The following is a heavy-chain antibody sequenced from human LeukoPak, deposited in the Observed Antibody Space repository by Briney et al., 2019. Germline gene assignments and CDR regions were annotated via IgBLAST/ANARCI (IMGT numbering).Heavy chain of an antibody. Sequence: SETLSLTCTVSGGSISSGSYYWGWIRQPPGKGLEWIGSIYYSGSTYYNPSLKSRVTISVDTSKNQFSLKLSSVTAADTAVYYCASQRYSSSWHVVDYFDYWGQGTLVTVSS. CDR2: IYYSGST. J-gene: IGHJ4*02. CDR1: GGSISSGSYY. V-gene: IGHV4-39*01. D-gene: IGHD6-13*01. CDR3: ASQRYSSSWHVVDYFDY.